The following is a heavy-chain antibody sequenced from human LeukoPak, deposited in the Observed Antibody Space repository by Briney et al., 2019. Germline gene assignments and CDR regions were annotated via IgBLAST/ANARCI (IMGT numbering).Heavy chain of an antibody. D-gene: IGHD5-12*01. V-gene: IGHV3-30*18. J-gene: IGHJ4*02. CDR3: AKDREGGYGGLDY. Sequence: PGRSLRLSCAASGFTFSSYGMHWVRQAPGKGLEWVAVISYDGSNKYYADSVKGRFTISRDNSKNTLYLQMNSLRAEDTAVYYCAKDREGGYGGLDYWGQGTLVTVSS. CDR2: ISYDGSNK. CDR1: GFTFSSYG.